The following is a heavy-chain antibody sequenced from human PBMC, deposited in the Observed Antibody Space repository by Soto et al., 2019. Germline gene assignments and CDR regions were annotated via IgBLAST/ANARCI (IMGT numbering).Heavy chain of an antibody. CDR2: INPNSGDT. CDR1: GYTFTGYY. CDR3: AKGGAIVAAGTRVYLYNAMDV. J-gene: IGHJ6*02. D-gene: IGHD1-26*01. Sequence: QVQLVHSGTEVKRPGDSVKVSCKASGYTFTGYYVHWVRQAPGQGLEWMGWINPNSGDTYLAQRFQGRVTMNRDTSIGTAYMELRGLTSDDTAEYYCAKGGAIVAAGTRVYLYNAMDVWVQGTTVTVSS. V-gene: IGHV1-2*02.